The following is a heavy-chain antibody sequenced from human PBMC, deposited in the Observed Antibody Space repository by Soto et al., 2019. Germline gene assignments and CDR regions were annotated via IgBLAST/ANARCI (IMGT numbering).Heavy chain of an antibody. D-gene: IGHD7-27*01. Sequence: EVQLVESGGDLVQPGGSLRLSCAASGFALSNYWMNWVRQAPGKGLEWVANIKQDGSEKNYVDSVKGRFTISRDNAKNSLYLQMNSLRAEDTAVYYCATETSTWGCWGQGKLVTVSP. J-gene: IGHJ4*02. V-gene: IGHV3-7*05. CDR3: ATETSTWGC. CDR2: IKQDGSEK. CDR1: GFALSNYW.